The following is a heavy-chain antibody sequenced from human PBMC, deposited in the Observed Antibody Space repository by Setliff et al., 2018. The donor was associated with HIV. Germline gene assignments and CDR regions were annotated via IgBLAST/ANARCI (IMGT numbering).Heavy chain of an antibody. D-gene: IGHD1-26*01. CDR3: AREGYSGSYFNYYYYLDV. CDR1: GYTFSDYY. CDR2: INPNTGGT. J-gene: IGHJ6*03. V-gene: IGHV1-2*06. Sequence: GASVKVSCKASGYTFSDYYIHWVRQAPGQGFEWMGRINPNTGGTKFAQKFQGRVTMTTDTSTSTVYMELRSLRSDDTAVYYCAREGYSGSYFNYYYYLDVWGKGTTVTVSS.